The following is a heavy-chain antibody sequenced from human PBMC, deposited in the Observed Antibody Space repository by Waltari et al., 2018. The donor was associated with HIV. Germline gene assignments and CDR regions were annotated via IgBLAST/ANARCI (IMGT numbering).Heavy chain of an antibody. CDR1: GFTFRGYW. J-gene: IGHJ4*02. V-gene: IGHV3-7*01. Sequence: EVQLVESGGGLVQPGWSLRLSCAASGFTFRGYWMSWVRQAPGKGLEWVANIKEDGGLEYYVDSVKGRFTISRDNPKNLLFLQMNSLRVEDTAVYYCVRDGPFVDVEYWGQGTLVTVSS. CDR2: IKEDGGLE. CDR3: VRDGPFVDVEY. D-gene: IGHD5-12*01.